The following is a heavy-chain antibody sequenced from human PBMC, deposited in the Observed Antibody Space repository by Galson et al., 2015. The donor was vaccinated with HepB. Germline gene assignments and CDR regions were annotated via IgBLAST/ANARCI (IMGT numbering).Heavy chain of an antibody. D-gene: IGHD5-18*01. V-gene: IGHV3-33*06. J-gene: IGHJ4*02. CDR2: IWGDGTDK. CDR3: AKDYGHFSNGFGYAIPLDY. Sequence: SLRLSCAASGFTFSGHWMHWVRQAPGKGLEWVALIWGDGTDKHYVDSVKGRFTISRDISQNTVYLQMNGLRAEDTAVYSCAKDYGHFSNGFGYAIPLDYWGQGTLVTVSS. CDR1: GFTFSGHW.